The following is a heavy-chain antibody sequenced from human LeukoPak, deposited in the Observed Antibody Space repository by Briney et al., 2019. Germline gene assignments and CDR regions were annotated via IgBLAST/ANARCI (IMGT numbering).Heavy chain of an antibody. Sequence: SQTLSLTCTVSGGSISSGGYYWSWIRQPPGKGLEWIGRIYTSGSTNYNPSLKSRVTISVDTSKNQFSLKLSSVTAADTAVYYCAREGGSYSFDYWGQGTLVTVSS. CDR2: IYTSGST. V-gene: IGHV4-61*02. CDR3: AREGGSYSFDY. D-gene: IGHD1-26*01. CDR1: GGSISSGGYY. J-gene: IGHJ4*02.